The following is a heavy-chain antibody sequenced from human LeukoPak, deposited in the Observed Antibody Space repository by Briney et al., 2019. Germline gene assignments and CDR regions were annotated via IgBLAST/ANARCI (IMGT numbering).Heavy chain of an antibody. V-gene: IGHV3-23*01. CDR1: GFTFSSYA. CDR3: AKDYYDSSAYYAEYFQH. D-gene: IGHD3-22*01. J-gene: IGHJ1*01. Sequence: GGSLRLSCAASGFTFSSYAMTWVRQAPGKGLEWVSAISGSGGSTYYADSVKGRFTISRDNSKNTLYLQMNSLRAEDTAVYYCAKDYYDSSAYYAEYFQHWGQGTLVTVSS. CDR2: ISGSGGST.